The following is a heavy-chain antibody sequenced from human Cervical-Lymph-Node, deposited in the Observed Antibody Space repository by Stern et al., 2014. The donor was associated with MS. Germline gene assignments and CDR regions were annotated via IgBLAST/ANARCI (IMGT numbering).Heavy chain of an antibody. J-gene: IGHJ4*02. V-gene: IGHV3-9*01. D-gene: IGHD3-10*01. CDR2: ISWNSGSI. CDR3: AKGARGSGRSRHPTFDY. CDR1: GFTFDDYA. Sequence: EVQLVESGGGLVQPGRSLRLSCAASGFTFDDYAMHWVWQAPGKGLEGVSGISWNSGSIGYADSVKGRFTISRDNAKNSLYLQMNSLRAEDTALYYCAKGARGSGRSRHPTFDYWGQGTLVTVSS.